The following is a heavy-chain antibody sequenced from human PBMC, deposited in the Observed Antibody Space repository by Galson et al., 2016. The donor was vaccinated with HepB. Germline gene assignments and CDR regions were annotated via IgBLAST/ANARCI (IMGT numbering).Heavy chain of an antibody. Sequence: SLRLSCAASGFAFSSSAMSWVRQAPGKGLEWVSAISGSGAGTFYADSVKGRFTISRDNSRNTLYLQMNGLRVDDTAVYYCARDPEVWELPAMDVWGQGTTVTVSS. D-gene: IGHD1-26*01. V-gene: IGHV3-23*01. CDR1: GFAFSSSA. CDR2: ISGSGAGT. CDR3: ARDPEVWELPAMDV. J-gene: IGHJ6*02.